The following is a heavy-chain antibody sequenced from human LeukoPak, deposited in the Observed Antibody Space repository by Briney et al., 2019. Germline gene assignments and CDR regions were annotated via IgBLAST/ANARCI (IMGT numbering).Heavy chain of an antibody. Sequence: SETLSLTCSVAGDSISSHYWSWIRQPPGKGLEWIGYRSFSGITNYNPSLNSRVTISVDASKNQFSLKLSSVTAADTAVYFCAREIGEAFDIWGQGTMVTVSS. D-gene: IGHD3-10*01. CDR3: AREIGEAFDI. J-gene: IGHJ3*02. CDR1: GDSISSHY. V-gene: IGHV4-59*11. CDR2: RSFSGIT.